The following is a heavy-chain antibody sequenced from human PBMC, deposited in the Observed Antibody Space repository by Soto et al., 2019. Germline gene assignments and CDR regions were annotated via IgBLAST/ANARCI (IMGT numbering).Heavy chain of an antibody. CDR3: ARVPTVTTCVDV. V-gene: IGHV1-8*01. D-gene: IGHD4-17*01. CDR1: GYTFTSYD. J-gene: IGHJ2*01. CDR2: MNPNSGNT. Sequence: QVQLVQSGAEVGKPGASVKVSCKASGYTFTSYDITWVRQASGQGLEWMGWMNPNSGNTGSAQRSQGRHTITRNTSIHAPYMDLTTLPPEDAAVYSCARVPTVTTCVDVWGPGPLVDVS.